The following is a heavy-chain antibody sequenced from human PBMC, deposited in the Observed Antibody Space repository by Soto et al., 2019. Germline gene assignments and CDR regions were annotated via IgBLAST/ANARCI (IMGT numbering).Heavy chain of an antibody. CDR2: ISYDGSNK. Sequence: PGGSLRLSCAASGFTFSSYGMHWVRQAPGKGLEWVAVISYDGSNKYYADSVKGRFTISRDNSKNTLYLQMNSLRAEDTAVYHCAKDVGYSSSSVYYGMDVWGQGTTVTVSS. CDR1: GFTFSSYG. D-gene: IGHD6-6*01. CDR3: AKDVGYSSSSVYYGMDV. J-gene: IGHJ6*02. V-gene: IGHV3-30*18.